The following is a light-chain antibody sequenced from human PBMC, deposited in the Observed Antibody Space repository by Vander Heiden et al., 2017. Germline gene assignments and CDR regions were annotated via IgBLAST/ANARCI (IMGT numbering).Light chain of an antibody. CDR2: WAS. V-gene: IGKV4-1*01. Sequence: DIVMTQSPDSLAVSLGERATINCKSSQSVLYSSNNKNYLAWYQQKPGQPPKLLIYWASTRESGVPDRFSGSGSGTDFTLTISSLQAEDVAVYYCQQYSSTPHTFGPGTKVDIK. CDR1: QSVLYSSNNKNY. J-gene: IGKJ3*01. CDR3: QQYSSTPHT.